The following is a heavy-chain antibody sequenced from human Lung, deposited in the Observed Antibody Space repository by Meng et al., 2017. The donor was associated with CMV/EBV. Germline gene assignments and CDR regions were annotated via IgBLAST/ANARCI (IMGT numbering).Heavy chain of an antibody. CDR1: GFTFSTFA. V-gene: IGHV3-23*03. D-gene: IGHD1-26*01. CDR2: IYSGDDST. J-gene: IGHJ6*02. CDR3: AKGKWGGYYYYYGMDV. Sequence: GGSLRLSCAASGFTFSTFAMSWVRQAPGKGLQWVSVIYSGDDSTYYADSVKGRFTISRDNSKNMLYLQMNSLRAEDSAVYFCAKGKWGGYYYYYGMDVWGRGTTVTSP.